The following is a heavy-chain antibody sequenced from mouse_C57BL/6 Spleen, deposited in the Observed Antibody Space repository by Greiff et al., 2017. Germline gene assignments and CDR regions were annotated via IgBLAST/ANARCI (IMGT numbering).Heavy chain of an antibody. D-gene: IGHD2-4*01. Sequence: EVQLQQSGPELVKPGASVKISCKASGYTFTDYYMNWVKQSHGKSLEWIGDINPNNGGTSYNQKFKGKATLTVDKSSSTAYMELRSLTSEDSAVYYCARSGDYALYWYFDVWGTGTTVTVSS. J-gene: IGHJ1*03. V-gene: IGHV1-26*01. CDR1: GYTFTDYY. CDR2: INPNNGGT. CDR3: ARSGDYALYWYFDV.